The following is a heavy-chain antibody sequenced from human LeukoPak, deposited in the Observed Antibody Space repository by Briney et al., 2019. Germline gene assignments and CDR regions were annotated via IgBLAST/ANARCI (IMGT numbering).Heavy chain of an antibody. J-gene: IGHJ4*02. D-gene: IGHD2-15*01. V-gene: IGHV3-11*04. CDR3: ARDGYCSGGSCYSGGTSPIDY. CDR2: ISSSGSTI. Sequence: GSLRLSCAASGFTFSDYYMSWIRQAPGKGLEWVSDISSSGSTIYYADSVKGRFTISRDNAKNSLYLQMNSLRAEDTAVYYCARDGYCSGGSCYSGGTSPIDYWGQGTLVTVSS. CDR1: GFTFSDYY.